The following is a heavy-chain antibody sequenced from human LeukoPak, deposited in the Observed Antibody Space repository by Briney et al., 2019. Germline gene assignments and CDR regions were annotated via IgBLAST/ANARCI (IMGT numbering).Heavy chain of an antibody. J-gene: IGHJ6*04. CDR2: IYYSGST. Sequence: SETLSLTCTVSGGSISSYYWSWIRQPPGQGLEGIGYIYYSGSTNYNPSLKSRVTTSVDTSKKQFSLKLSSVTAADTAVYYCARDTELPVLDVWGKGTTVTVSS. V-gene: IGHV4-59*01. CDR3: ARDTELPVLDV. D-gene: IGHD4-23*01. CDR1: GGSISSYY.